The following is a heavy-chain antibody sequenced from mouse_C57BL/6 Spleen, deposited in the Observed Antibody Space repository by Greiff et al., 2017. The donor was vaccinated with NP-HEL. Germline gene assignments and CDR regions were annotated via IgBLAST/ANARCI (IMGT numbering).Heavy chain of an antibody. CDR3: ARDDFITTVDWYFDV. CDR2: ISDGGSYT. J-gene: IGHJ1*03. Sequence: DVKLVESGGGLVKPGGSLKLSCAASGFTFSSYAMSWVRQTPEKRLEWVATISDGGSYTYYPDNVKGRFTISRDNAKNNLYLQMSHLKSEDTAMYYCARDDFITTVDWYFDVWGTGTTVTVSS. V-gene: IGHV5-4*01. D-gene: IGHD1-1*01. CDR1: GFTFSSYA.